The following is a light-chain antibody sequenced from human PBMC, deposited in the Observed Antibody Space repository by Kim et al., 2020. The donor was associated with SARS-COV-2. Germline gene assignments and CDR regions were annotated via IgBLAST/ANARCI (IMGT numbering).Light chain of an antibody. CDR1: QYISTL. CDR3: QQSTTFPLT. Sequence: ASVGDRVSITCRASQYISTLLAWYQQKPGKAPKRLIYHASTLERGVPLRFSGSGSGTEFTLSISSLQPEDIATYHCQQSTTFPLTFGGGTKVDIK. CDR2: HAS. J-gene: IGKJ4*01. V-gene: IGKV1-12*01.